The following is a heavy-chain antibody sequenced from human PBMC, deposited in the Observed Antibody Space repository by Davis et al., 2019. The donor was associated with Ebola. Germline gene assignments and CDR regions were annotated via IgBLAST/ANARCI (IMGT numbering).Heavy chain of an antibody. V-gene: IGHV4-34*01. CDR3: ARNSWGYCSSTSCYHMQGPYYYGMDV. D-gene: IGHD2-2*01. CDR1: GGSFSGYY. CDR2: INHSGST. Sequence: SETLSLTCALHGGSFSGYYLSWIRQPPGKGLEWIREINHSGSTIYNPSLKSLVTISVDTFKNQFSLKLSSVTPADTAVYYCARNSWGYCSSTSCYHMQGPYYYGMDVWGQGTTVTVSS. J-gene: IGHJ6*02.